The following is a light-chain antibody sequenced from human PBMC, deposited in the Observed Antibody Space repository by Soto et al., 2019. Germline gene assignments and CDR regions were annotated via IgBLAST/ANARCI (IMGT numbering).Light chain of an antibody. J-gene: IGKJ2*01. V-gene: IGKV2-28*01. CDR1: QSLLHRDGNKY. CDR2: LAY. CDR3: MPALHAPYN. Sequence: DIVMTQSPFSLPVTPGEPASISCKSSQSLLHRDGNKYLDWYLQRPGRSPQLLIYLAYTRASGVPARFSGSGSTTDFRLNIRSVEAVDVCLYYGMPALHAPYNFGLGTNLDI.